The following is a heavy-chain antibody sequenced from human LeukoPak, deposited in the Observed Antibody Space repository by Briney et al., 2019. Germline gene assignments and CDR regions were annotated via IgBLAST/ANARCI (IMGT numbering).Heavy chain of an antibody. V-gene: IGHV3-7*01. CDR2: VRQDGSDK. Sequence: GASLRLSCAASGFTFSGSGMGWVRQAPGKGLEWVANVRQDGSDKYSADSLKGRFTISRDNAKKYLYLQMDSLRAEDKAVYYCERVGPPYHYPIDVWGEGTTVTVSS. CDR3: ERVGPPYHYPIDV. J-gene: IGHJ6*03. CDR1: GFTFSGSG.